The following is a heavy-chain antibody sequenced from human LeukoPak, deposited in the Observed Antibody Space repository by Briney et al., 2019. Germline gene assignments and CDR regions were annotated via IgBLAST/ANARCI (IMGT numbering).Heavy chain of an antibody. CDR1: GFTFSSYS. CDR3: ARPTYGDYGMDV. Sequence: GGSLRLSCAASGFTFSSYSMNWVRQAPGKGLEWVSYISSSSSTIYYTDSVRGRFTISRDNAKNSLYLQMNSLRDEDTAVYYCARPTYGDYGMDVWGQGTTVTVSS. CDR2: ISSSSSTI. J-gene: IGHJ6*02. D-gene: IGHD4-17*01. V-gene: IGHV3-48*02.